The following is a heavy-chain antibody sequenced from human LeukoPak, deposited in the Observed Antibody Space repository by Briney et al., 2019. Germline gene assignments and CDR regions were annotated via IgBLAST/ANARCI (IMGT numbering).Heavy chain of an antibody. CDR1: GGSISSSSYY. Sequence: SETLSLTCTVSGGSISSSSYYWGWIRQPPGKGLEWIGSIYYSGSTYYNPSLKSRVTISVDTSKNQFSLKLSSVTAADTAVYYCARHDFGHYDFWSGYYIDYWGQGTLVTVSS. CDR2: IYYSGST. D-gene: IGHD3-3*01. J-gene: IGHJ4*02. V-gene: IGHV4-39*01. CDR3: ARHDFGHYDFWSGYYIDY.